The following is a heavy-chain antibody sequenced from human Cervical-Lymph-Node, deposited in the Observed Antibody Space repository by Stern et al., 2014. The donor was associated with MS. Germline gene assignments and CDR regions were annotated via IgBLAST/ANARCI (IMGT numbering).Heavy chain of an antibody. CDR3: AKGDNWSRLDY. J-gene: IGHJ4*02. CDR2: ISDGGSKK. D-gene: IGHD1-20*01. CDR1: GFTFSTYG. V-gene: IGHV3-30*18. Sequence: VQLVESGGGVVQPGGSLRLSCEASGFTFSTYGMHWVRQAPGKGLEWVGVISDGGSKKFYADPVKGRFTISRDTSKKTLYQESYSLRAEDTAVYYCAKGDNWSRLDYWGQGTLVTVSS.